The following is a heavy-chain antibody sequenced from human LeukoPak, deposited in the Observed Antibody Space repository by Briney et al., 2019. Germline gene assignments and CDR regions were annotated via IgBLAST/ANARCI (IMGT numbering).Heavy chain of an antibody. CDR2: INPNSGGT. D-gene: IGHD3-10*01. CDR1: GYTFTGYY. Sequence: GASVKVSCKASGYTFTGYYMHWVRQAPGQGLEWMGWINPNSGGTNYAQKFQGRVTMTRDTSISTAYMELSRLRSDDTAVYYCARDPLWFGELGNNWFDPWGQGTLVTVSS. V-gene: IGHV1-2*02. J-gene: IGHJ5*02. CDR3: ARDPLWFGELGNNWFDP.